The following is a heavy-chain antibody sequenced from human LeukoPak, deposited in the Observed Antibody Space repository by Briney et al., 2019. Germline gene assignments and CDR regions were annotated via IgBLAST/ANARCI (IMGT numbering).Heavy chain of an antibody. CDR3: ATDYSSSPGAFDI. Sequence: SETLSLTCTVSGGSISSNYWSWIRQPPGKGLEWIGYIYYSGSTNNNPSLKSRVTISVDTSKNQFSLKLSSVTAADTAVYYCATDYSSSPGAFDIWGQGTMVTVSS. D-gene: IGHD6-6*01. CDR2: IYYSGST. V-gene: IGHV4-59*01. J-gene: IGHJ3*02. CDR1: GGSISSNY.